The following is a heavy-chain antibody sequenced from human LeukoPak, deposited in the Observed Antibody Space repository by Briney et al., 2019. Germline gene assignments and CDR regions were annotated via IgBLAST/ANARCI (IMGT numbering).Heavy chain of an antibody. V-gene: IGHV4-30-2*01. CDR2: FHHSGST. D-gene: IGHD2-15*01. J-gene: IGHJ4*02. CDR1: GGSISTSGYS. CDR3: ARVRSGLFHFDY. Sequence: MTSETLSLTCAVSGGSISTSGYSWSWIRQPPGKGLEWIGYFHHSGSTNYNPSLKSRVIISVDTSKNHFSLKLSSVTAADTAVYYCARVRSGLFHFDYWGQGTLVTVSS.